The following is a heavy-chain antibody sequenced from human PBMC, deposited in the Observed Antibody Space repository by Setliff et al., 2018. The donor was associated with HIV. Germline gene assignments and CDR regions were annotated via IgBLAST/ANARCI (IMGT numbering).Heavy chain of an antibody. Sequence: SLRLSCAASGFTFSSYSMNWVRQAPGKGLEWVSSISSSSSYIYYADSVKGRFTISRDNAKNSLSLQVNSLRAEDTAVYYCARSIIRPYSSGWPWYFDYWGQGTLVTVSS. CDR1: GFTFSSYS. CDR3: ARSIIRPYSSGWPWYFDY. CDR2: ISSSSSYI. J-gene: IGHJ4*02. V-gene: IGHV3-21*01. D-gene: IGHD6-19*01.